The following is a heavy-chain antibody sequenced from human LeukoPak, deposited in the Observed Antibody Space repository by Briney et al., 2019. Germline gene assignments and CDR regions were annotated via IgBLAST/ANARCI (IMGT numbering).Heavy chain of an antibody. CDR3: ARVWGYYYFDY. V-gene: IGHV4-39*07. J-gene: IGHJ4*02. CDR1: GGSISSSSYS. CDR2: IHYSGST. D-gene: IGHD3-22*01. Sequence: PSETLSLTCTVSGGSISSSSYSWDWIRQPPGKGLEWIGSIHYSGSTYNNPSLKSRVTISVDTSKNQFSLKLSSVTAADTAVYYCARVWGYYYFDYWGQGTLVTVSS.